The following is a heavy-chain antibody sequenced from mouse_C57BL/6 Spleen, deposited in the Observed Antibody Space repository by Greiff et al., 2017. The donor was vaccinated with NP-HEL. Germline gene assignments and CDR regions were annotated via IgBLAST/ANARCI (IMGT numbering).Heavy chain of an antibody. CDR1: GFTFSSYA. CDR3: ARDPDYYVSSYGYFDV. J-gene: IGHJ1*03. CDR2: ISDGGSYT. V-gene: IGHV5-4*01. D-gene: IGHD1-1*01. Sequence: EVMLVESGGGLVKPGGSLKLSCAASGFTFSSYAMSWVRQTPEKRLEWVATISDGGSYTYYPDNVKGRSTITRDNAKNNLYLQMSHLKSEDTAMYYCARDPDYYVSSYGYFDVWGTGTTVTVSS.